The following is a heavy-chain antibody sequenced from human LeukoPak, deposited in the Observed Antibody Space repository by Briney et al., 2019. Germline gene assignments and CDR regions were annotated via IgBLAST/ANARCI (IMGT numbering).Heavy chain of an antibody. V-gene: IGHV3-23*01. J-gene: IGHJ2*01. CDR1: GFSFSTYG. CDR2: FGDTGMP. D-gene: IGHD5-12*01. CDR3: ARWDGYGDL. Sequence: GGSLRLSCVASGFSFSTYGMTWVRQAPGKGLEWVSGFGDTGMPHYRDSVKGRFSISRDNSKNTFYLQMNSLRAEDTAIYYCARWDGYGDLWGRSTLVTVSS.